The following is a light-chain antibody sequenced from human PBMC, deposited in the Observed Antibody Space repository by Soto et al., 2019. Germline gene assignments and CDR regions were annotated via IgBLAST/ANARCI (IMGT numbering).Light chain of an antibody. CDR2: KAS. J-gene: IGKJ1*01. V-gene: IGKV1-5*03. Sequence: DIQMTQSPSTLSASVGDRVTITCRASQSISNWLAWYQQKPGKAPKLLIFKASTLESGVPSRFSGSGSGTEFTLNSSSLQPDDFATYHCQQYDTYPRTFAQGTKVHIK. CDR1: QSISNW. CDR3: QQYDTYPRT.